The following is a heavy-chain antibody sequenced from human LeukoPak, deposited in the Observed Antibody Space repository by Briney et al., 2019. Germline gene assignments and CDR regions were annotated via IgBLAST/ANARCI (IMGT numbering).Heavy chain of an antibody. J-gene: IGHJ5*02. Sequence: PSETLSLTCTVSGGSISSYYWSWIRQPPGKGLEWIGEINHSGSTNYNPSLKSRDTISVDTSKNQFSLKLSSVTAADTAVYYCARRLRYFDWLFMSWFDPWGQGTLVTVSS. V-gene: IGHV4-34*01. CDR1: GGSISSYY. CDR2: INHSGST. D-gene: IGHD3-9*01. CDR3: ARRLRYFDWLFMSWFDP.